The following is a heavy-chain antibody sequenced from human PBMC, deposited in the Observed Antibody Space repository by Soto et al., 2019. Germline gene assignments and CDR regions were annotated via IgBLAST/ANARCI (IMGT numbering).Heavy chain of an antibody. D-gene: IGHD2-21*02. Sequence: EVQLLESGGGLVQPGGSLRLSCAASGFSVSRYAMMWVRQPPGKGQEWVAGMTGSGGDIRYADPVKGWFTISKDNSKNTLYLQMNSLRAEDTAIYYCAKDAVYGDGLWLAGNWGQGTLVTVSS. J-gene: IGHJ4*02. V-gene: IGHV3-23*01. CDR2: MTGSGGDI. CDR3: AKDAVYGDGLWLAGN. CDR1: GFSVSRYA.